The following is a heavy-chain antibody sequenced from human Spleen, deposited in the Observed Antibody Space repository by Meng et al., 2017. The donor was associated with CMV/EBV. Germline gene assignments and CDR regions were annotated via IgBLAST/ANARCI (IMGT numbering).Heavy chain of an antibody. V-gene: IGHV1-8*02. CDR2: MNPDSGNT. Sequence: ASVKVSCKASGYTFTSYDINWARQATGQGLEWMGWMNPDSGNTGYAQKFQGRVTMTADTSTSTAYMELRNLTSDDTAVYYCARRPGYDHHDYWGQGTLVTVSS. D-gene: IGHD2-15*01. CDR3: ARRPGYDHHDY. J-gene: IGHJ4*02. CDR1: GYTFTSYD.